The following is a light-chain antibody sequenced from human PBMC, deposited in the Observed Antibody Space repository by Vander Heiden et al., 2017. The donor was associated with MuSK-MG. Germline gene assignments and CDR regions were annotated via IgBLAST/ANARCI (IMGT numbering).Light chain of an antibody. Sequence: QSVLTQPPSASGTPGQRFTIPCSGSSSNIGSNYVYWYQQLPGTAPKLLIYRNNQRPSGFPDRFSGSKSGTSASLAISGLRSEDEADYYCAAWDDSLSGWVFGGGTKLTVL. CDR3: AAWDDSLSGWV. V-gene: IGLV1-47*01. CDR2: RNN. J-gene: IGLJ3*02. CDR1: SSNIGSNY.